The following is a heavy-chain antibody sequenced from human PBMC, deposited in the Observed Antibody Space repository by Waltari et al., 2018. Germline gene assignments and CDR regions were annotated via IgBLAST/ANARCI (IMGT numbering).Heavy chain of an antibody. Sequence: QVQLQQWGAGLLKPSETLSLTCAVYGGSFSGYYWSWIRPPPGKGLEWIGEINHSGSTNCNPSLESRVIIAVDTSKNQFALKRGSVTAADTAVYYWARGRPPGWFDPWGQGTLVTVSS. CDR1: GGSFSGYY. CDR2: INHSGST. CDR3: ARGRPPGWFDP. V-gene: IGHV4-34*01. J-gene: IGHJ5*02.